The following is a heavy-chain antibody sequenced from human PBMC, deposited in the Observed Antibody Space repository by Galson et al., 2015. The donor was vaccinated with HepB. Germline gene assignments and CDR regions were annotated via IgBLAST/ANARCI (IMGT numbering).Heavy chain of an antibody. CDR2: ISGSGGIT. CDR3: AKDYGLGKRYFDWLPGY. J-gene: IGHJ4*02. Sequence: SLRLSCAASGFTFSNYAMNWVRQAPGKGLEWVSVISGSGGITYYADSVKGRFTISRDNSKNKLYLQMNSLRAEDTAVYYCAKDYGLGKRYFDWLPGYWGQGTLVTVSS. D-gene: IGHD3-9*01. CDR1: GFTFSNYA. V-gene: IGHV3-23*01.